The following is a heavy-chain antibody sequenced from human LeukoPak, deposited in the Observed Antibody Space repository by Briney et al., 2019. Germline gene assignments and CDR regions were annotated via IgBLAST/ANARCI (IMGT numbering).Heavy chain of an antibody. D-gene: IGHD3-16*02. J-gene: IGHJ4*02. Sequence: GGSLRLSCAASGFTFSNAWMSWVRQAPGKGLEWVGRIKNKTDGGTTDYAAPVKGRFTISRDDSKNALYLQMNSLKTEDTAVYYCTTEGLYYDYVWGSYRYGDYWGQGTLVTVSS. CDR2: IKNKTDGGTT. V-gene: IGHV3-15*01. CDR3: TTEGLYYDYVWGSYRYGDY. CDR1: GFTFSNAW.